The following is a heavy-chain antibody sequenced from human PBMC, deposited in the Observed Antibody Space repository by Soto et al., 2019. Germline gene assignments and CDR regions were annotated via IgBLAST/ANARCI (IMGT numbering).Heavy chain of an antibody. V-gene: IGHV4-39*01. J-gene: IGHJ6*03. CDR1: GGSISSSSYY. CDR3: ARYEMTTVTTMDV. D-gene: IGHD4-4*01. Sequence: QLQLQESGPGLVKPSETLSLTCTVSGGSISSSSYYWGWIRQPPGKGLEWIGSIYYSGSTYYNPSLKSRVTISVDTSKNQFSLKLSSVTAADTAVYYCARYEMTTVTTMDVWGKGTTVTVSS. CDR2: IYYSGST.